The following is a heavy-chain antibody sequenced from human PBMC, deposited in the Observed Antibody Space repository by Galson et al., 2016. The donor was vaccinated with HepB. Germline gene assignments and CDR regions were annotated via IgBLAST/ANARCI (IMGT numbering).Heavy chain of an antibody. D-gene: IGHD3-10*01. Sequence: PALVKPTQTLTLTCTFSGFSLNTGGVNLGWVRQPPGKALEWLALVFWDDNEHYNPSLKSRFSITKDTSNSRVVLTMTNMDPMDTATYFCAHGLYGSPQFYYFGLDIWGQGATVIVSS. CDR3: AHGLYGSPQFYYFGLDI. V-gene: IGHV2-5*02. CDR2: VFWDDNE. J-gene: IGHJ6*02. CDR1: GFSLNTGGVN.